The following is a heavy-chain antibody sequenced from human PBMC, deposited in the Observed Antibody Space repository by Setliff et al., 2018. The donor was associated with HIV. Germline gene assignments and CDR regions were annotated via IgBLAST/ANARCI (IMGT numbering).Heavy chain of an antibody. Sequence: ASVKVSCKVSGHTLTELSMHWVRQAPGKGLEWMGGFDPEKSEKIYAQKLQGRVTMTEDTSTDTAYMELRSLRSEDTAVYYCATHRWYSGSYLRDYWGQGTLGTVSS. CDR3: ATHRWYSGSYLRDY. V-gene: IGHV1-24*01. J-gene: IGHJ4*02. CDR2: FDPEKSEK. CDR1: GHTLTELS. D-gene: IGHD1-26*01.